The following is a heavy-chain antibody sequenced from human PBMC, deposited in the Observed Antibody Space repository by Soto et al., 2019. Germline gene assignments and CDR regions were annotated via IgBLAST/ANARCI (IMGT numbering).Heavy chain of an antibody. Sequence: PSETLSHTCTFSGYSISTSSSYYWGWIRQPPGKGLEWIANMYYSGSTYYNPSLKSRVTISLETSKNQFSLKLSSVTAADTAVYYCARIKIVGILTYYMDVWGKGTTVTVSS. CDR1: GYSISTSSSYY. D-gene: IGHD3-3*01. V-gene: IGHV4-39*01. CDR3: ARIKIVGILTYYMDV. CDR2: MYYSGST. J-gene: IGHJ6*03.